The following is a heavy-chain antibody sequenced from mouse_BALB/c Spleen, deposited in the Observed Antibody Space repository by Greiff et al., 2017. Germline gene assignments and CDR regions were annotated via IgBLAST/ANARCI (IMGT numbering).Heavy chain of an antibody. CDR1: GYTFTSYW. V-gene: IGHV1S56*01. CDR3: ARWGEAWFAY. J-gene: IGHJ3*01. CDR2: IYPGNVNT. Sequence: QVQLQQPGAELVKPGASVKLSCKASGYTFTSYWMHWVKQRPGQGLEWIGWIYPGNVNTKYNEKFKGKATLTADKSSSTAYMQLSSLTSEDSAVYFCARWGEAWFAYWGQGTLVTVSA.